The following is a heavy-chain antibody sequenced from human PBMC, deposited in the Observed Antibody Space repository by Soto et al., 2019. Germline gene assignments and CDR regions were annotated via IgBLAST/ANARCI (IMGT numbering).Heavy chain of an antibody. CDR2: IWYDGSNK. D-gene: IGHD3-10*01. V-gene: IGHV3-33*01. CDR3: ARELWDGSGMDV. Sequence: QVQLVESGGGVVQPGRSLRLSCAASGFTFSSYGMHWVRQAPGKGLEWVAVIWYDGSNKYYADSVKGRFTISRDNSKNTLYLQMNSLRAEDTAVYYCARELWDGSGMDVWGQGTTVTVSS. J-gene: IGHJ6*02. CDR1: GFTFSSYG.